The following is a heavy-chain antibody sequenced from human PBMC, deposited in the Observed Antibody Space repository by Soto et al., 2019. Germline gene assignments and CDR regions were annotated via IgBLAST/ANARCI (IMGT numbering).Heavy chain of an antibody. CDR1: GFTFRNYA. Sequence: GGSLRLSCIASGFTFRNYAMAWVRQAPGEDLEWVSAIGTSGTPTLYADSVKSRFSISRDDSRNTVSLQMNSLGVEDTATYYCTRILWSSRRDALDIWGQGTTITVSS. CDR3: TRILWSSRRDALDI. V-gene: IGHV3-23*01. J-gene: IGHJ6*02. D-gene: IGHD2-21*01. CDR2: IGTSGTPT.